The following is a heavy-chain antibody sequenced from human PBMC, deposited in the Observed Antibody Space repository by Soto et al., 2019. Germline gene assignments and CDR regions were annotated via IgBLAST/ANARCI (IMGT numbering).Heavy chain of an antibody. CDR2: MNPNSGNT. Sequence: ASVKVSCKASGYNFTSYDINWVRQATVQGLEWMGWMNPNSGNTGYAQKFQGRVTMTRNTSISTAYMELSSLRSEDTAVYYCESLFLVGATFMDVWGQGTTVTVSS. D-gene: IGHD1-26*01. J-gene: IGHJ6*02. CDR3: ESLFLVGATFMDV. CDR1: GYNFTSYD. V-gene: IGHV1-8*01.